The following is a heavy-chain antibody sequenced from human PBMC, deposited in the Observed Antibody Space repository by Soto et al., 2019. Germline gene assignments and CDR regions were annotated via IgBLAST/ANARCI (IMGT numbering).Heavy chain of an antibody. CDR3: ARGRYDFWSGYHHDAFDI. D-gene: IGHD3-3*01. J-gene: IGHJ3*02. CDR1: GGTFSSYA. CDR2: IIPIFGTA. Sequence: GASVKVSCKASGGTFSSYAISWVRQAPGQGLEWMGGIIPIFGTANYAQKFQGRVTITADESTSTAYTELSSLRSEDTAVYYCARGRYDFWSGYHHDAFDIWGQGTMVTVSS. V-gene: IGHV1-69*13.